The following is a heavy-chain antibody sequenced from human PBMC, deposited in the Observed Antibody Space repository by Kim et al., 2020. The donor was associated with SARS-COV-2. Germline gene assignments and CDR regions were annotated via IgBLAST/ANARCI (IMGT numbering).Heavy chain of an antibody. CDR2: MNAPDDNT. J-gene: IGHJ4*02. D-gene: IGHD5-12*01. Sequence: GGSLRLSCVASGFNFGTFDMSWVRQAPGKGLKWVSFMNAPDDNTYYAESVKGRFTVSRDSARNMLYLQMNSLRADDTAVYYCVKGAWLDYWGPGTRVTV. CDR3: VKGAWLDY. V-gene: IGHV3-23*01. CDR1: GFNFGTFD.